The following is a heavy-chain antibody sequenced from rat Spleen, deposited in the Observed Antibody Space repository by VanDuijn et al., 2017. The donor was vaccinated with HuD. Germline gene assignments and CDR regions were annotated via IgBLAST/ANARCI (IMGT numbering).Heavy chain of an antibody. V-gene: IGHV5-58*01. CDR3: VRPAGTVVPNWFAY. J-gene: IGHJ3*01. CDR2: INTDGSST. D-gene: IGHD1-1*01. Sequence: EVQLVESDGGLVQPGRSLKLSCVASGFTFSAYWMYWIRQAPGKGLEWVSSINTDGSSTYYPDSVKGRFTISRDNAENTVYLQMNSLKSEDTATYYCVRPAGTVVPNWFAYWGQGTLVTVSS. CDR1: GFTFSAYW.